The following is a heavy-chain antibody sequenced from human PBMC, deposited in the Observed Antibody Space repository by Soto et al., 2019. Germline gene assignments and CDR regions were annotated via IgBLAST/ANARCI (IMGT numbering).Heavy chain of an antibody. D-gene: IGHD3-10*01. CDR2: MNPKSGNT. J-gene: IGHJ6*02. CDR3: ARKTRGALDV. V-gene: IGHV1-8*01. CDR1: GYTFTRYD. Sequence: QVQLVQSGAEVKKPGASLKVSCKASGYTFTRYDINWVRQATGQGLEWMGWMNPKSGNTGYARKFQGIFTVTRNTSTSTVYMELRNLRPEDTAVYYCARKTRGALDVWGQGTTLTVSS.